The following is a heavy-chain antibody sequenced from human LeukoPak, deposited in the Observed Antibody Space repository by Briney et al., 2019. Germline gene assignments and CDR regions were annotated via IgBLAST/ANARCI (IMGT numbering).Heavy chain of an antibody. CDR2: IYYSGRT. J-gene: IGHJ5*02. CDR1: GGSINSYY. V-gene: IGHV4-59*01. D-gene: IGHD3-22*01. Sequence: SETLSLTCTVSGGSINSYYWSWIRQPPGKGLEWIGYIYYSGRTNYNPSLKSRVTISVDTSKNQFSLKLSSVTVADTAVYYCARDGTTWHYYDSSGSWFDPWGQGTLVTVSS. CDR3: ARDGTTWHYYDSSGSWFDP.